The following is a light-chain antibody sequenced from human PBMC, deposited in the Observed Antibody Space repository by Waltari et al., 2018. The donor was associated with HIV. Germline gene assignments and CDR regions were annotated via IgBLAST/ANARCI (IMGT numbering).Light chain of an antibody. J-gene: IGLJ7*01. V-gene: IGLV3-19*01. CDR1: SLRSYY. Sequence: SSELTQDPAVSVALGQTVRITCQGDSLRSYYASWYPQKPGQAPVLVIYGKNNRPAGIPDRFSGSSSGNRASLTITGAQAEDEADYYCNSRDSSGNHAVFGGGTQLTVL. CDR3: NSRDSSGNHAV. CDR2: GKN.